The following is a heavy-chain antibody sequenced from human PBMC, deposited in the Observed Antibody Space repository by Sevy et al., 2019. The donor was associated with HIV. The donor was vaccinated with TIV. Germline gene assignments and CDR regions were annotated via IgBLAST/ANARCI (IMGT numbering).Heavy chain of an antibody. D-gene: IGHD5-18*01. CDR3: ARDLRGYSYGAQIYYYYYMDV. CDR1: GFTFSSYS. CDR2: ISSSSSYI. Sequence: GGSLRLSCAASGFTFSSYSMNWVRQAPGKGLEWVSSISSSSSYIYYADSVKGRFTISRDNAKNSLYLQMNSLRAEDTAVYYCARDLRGYSYGAQIYYYYYMDVWGKGTMVTVSS. V-gene: IGHV3-21*01. J-gene: IGHJ6*03.